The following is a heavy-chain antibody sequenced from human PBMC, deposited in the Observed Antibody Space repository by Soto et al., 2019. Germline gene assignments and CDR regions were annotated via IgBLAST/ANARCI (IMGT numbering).Heavy chain of an antibody. J-gene: IGHJ4*02. CDR3: PPYGGNTND. Sequence: EVQLVESGGGLVQPGRSLKLSCAASGFTFSGSALHWVRQASGKGLEWVGRIRSKANGYATVYAASVKGRFTITRDDSKNTAYLRMNSLKIEDTAVYYCPPYGGNTNDWGQGTLVTVSS. CDR1: GFTFSGSA. V-gene: IGHV3-73*02. CDR2: IRSKANGYAT. D-gene: IGHD4-17*01.